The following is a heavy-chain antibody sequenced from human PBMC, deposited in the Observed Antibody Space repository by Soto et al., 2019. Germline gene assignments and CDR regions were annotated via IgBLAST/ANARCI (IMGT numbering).Heavy chain of an antibody. D-gene: IGHD1-26*01. V-gene: IGHV4-4*02. CDR2: IYHSGST. J-gene: IGHJ4*02. Sequence: PSETLSLTCAVSGGSISSSNWWSWVRQPPGKGLEWIGEIYHSGSTNYNPSLKSRVTMSIDTSNKHFSLSLKSVTAADTAVYYCARTVGAAYYFDFWGQGALVTVSS. CDR3: ARTVGAAYYFDF. CDR1: GGSISSSNW.